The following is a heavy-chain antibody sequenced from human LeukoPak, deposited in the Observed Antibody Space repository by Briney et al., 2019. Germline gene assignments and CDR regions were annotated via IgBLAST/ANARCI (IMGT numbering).Heavy chain of an antibody. Sequence: GGSLRLSCAASGFTFSSYSMNWVRQAPGKGLEWVSSISSSSSYIYYADSVKGRFTISRDNAKNSLYLQMNSLRAEDTAVYYCARDFSGDYYDSSGYYDFGIDYWGQGTLVTVSP. V-gene: IGHV3-21*01. CDR1: GFTFSSYS. J-gene: IGHJ4*02. CDR2: ISSSSSYI. D-gene: IGHD3-22*01. CDR3: ARDFSGDYYDSSGYYDFGIDY.